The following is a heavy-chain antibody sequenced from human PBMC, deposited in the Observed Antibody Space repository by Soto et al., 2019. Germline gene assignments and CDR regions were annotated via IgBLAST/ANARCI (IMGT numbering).Heavy chain of an antibody. V-gene: IGHV3-23*01. CDR2: ISGSGDST. CDR3: AKDLSVSYVSGQFDP. D-gene: IGHD3-10*01. J-gene: IGHJ5*02. Sequence: GGSPRLSCAASGFTFSRDVMNWVRQAPGKGLEWVSAISGSGDSTYYADSVKGRFTISRDNSKNTLYLQMNSLRAEDTAVYYYAKDLSVSYVSGQFDPWGQGTLVTVSS. CDR1: GFTFSRDV.